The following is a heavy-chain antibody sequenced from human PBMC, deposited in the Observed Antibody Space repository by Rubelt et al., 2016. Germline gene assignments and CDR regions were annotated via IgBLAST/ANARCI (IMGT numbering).Heavy chain of an antibody. CDR1: DFTFSTYT. J-gene: IGHJ4*02. D-gene: IGHD1-26*01. CDR2: ISSSSDYI. Sequence: EQLVESGGGVVQPGGSLRLSCAASDFTFSTYTMIWVRQAPGKGLEWVSSISSSSDYIYYAELVKGRCHIYRDNAKNSLYLQMNSLRPDDTAVYYCAREGGGSYDGLPDYWGQGTLVTVSS. CDR3: AREGGGSYDGLPDY. V-gene: IGHV3-21*01.